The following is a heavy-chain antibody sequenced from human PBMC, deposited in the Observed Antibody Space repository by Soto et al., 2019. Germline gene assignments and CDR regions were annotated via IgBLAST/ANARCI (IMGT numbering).Heavy chain of an antibody. Sequence: SETLSLTCTVSGGSISSGGYYWSWIRQHPGKGLEWIGYIYYSGSTYYNPSLKSRVTISVDTSKNQFSLKLSSVTAADTAVYYCAGVAWYYDSSGYYSLGLDYWGQGTLVTVSS. V-gene: IGHV4-31*03. D-gene: IGHD3-22*01. CDR1: GGSISSGGYY. CDR2: IYYSGST. J-gene: IGHJ4*02. CDR3: AGVAWYYDSSGYYSLGLDY.